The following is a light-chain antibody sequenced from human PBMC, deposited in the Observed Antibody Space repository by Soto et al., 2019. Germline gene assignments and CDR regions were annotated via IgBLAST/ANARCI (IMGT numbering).Light chain of an antibody. J-gene: IGLJ2*01. CDR3: QSYTSSSTYVV. Sequence: QSALTQPPSVSGAPGQSITIACTGTSSNVGVDNYVSWYQQHPGKAPKLMIYDISNRPSGVSNRFSGSKSGNTASLAISGLQAEDEAAYYCQSYTSSSTYVVFGGGTKLTVL. V-gene: IGLV2-14*01. CDR2: DIS. CDR1: SSNVGVDNY.